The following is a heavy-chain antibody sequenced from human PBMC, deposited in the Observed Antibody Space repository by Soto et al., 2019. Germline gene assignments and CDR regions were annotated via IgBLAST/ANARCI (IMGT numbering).Heavy chain of an antibody. CDR1: GASIASSDW. Sequence: SETLSLTCAVSGASIASSDWWNWVRQTPEKGLEWIGEIFHEGNIIYNPSLKSRVTISVDTSKNQFSLKLSSVTAADTAVYYCARAGNYDYIWGSYRYRSYNWFDPWGQGTLVTVSS. CDR2: IFHEGNI. CDR3: ARAGNYDYIWGSYRYRSYNWFDP. J-gene: IGHJ5*02. V-gene: IGHV4-4*02. D-gene: IGHD3-16*02.